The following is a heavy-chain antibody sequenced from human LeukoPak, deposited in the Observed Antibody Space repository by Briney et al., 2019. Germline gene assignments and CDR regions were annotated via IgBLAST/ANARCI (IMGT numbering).Heavy chain of an antibody. Sequence: SETLSLTCTVSGGSISSSSYYWGWIRQPPGKGLEWIGSIYYSGSTYYNPSLKSRVTISVDTSKNQFSLKLSSVTAADTAVYYCATSPTTGYSSSWYSFFWFDPWGQGTLVTVSS. J-gene: IGHJ5*02. CDR3: ATSPTTGYSSSWYSFFWFDP. CDR1: GGSISSSSYY. D-gene: IGHD6-13*01. CDR2: IYYSGST. V-gene: IGHV4-39*01.